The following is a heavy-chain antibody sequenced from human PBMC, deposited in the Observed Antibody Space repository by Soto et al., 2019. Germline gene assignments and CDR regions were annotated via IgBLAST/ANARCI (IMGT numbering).Heavy chain of an antibody. Sequence: SLRLSCAASGFTVSTNYIYWVRQAPGKRLEWVSLIYSGGSTNYADSVKGKLTITRDSSKNTLYLQMNNLRTEDTAVYYCARTSTPYNWFDPWGQGTLVTVSS. J-gene: IGHJ5*02. CDR3: ARTSTPYNWFDP. V-gene: IGHV3-66*01. CDR1: GFTVSTNY. CDR2: IYSGGST.